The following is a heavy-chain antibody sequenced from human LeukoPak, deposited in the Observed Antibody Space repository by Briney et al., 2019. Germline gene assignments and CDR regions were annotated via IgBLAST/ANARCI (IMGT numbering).Heavy chain of an antibody. CDR3: AKDRAFQAAGVIDY. D-gene: IGHD3-10*01. Sequence: PGRSLRLSCAASGFTFSNHGMHWVRQAPGKGLEWVAVISNDGNFKLYGDSVKGRFTISRDDSENTLYLQMNSLKTEDTAVYYCAKDRAFQAAGVIDYWGQGTLVTVSS. CDR1: GFTFSNHG. J-gene: IGHJ4*02. V-gene: IGHV3-30*18. CDR2: ISNDGNFK.